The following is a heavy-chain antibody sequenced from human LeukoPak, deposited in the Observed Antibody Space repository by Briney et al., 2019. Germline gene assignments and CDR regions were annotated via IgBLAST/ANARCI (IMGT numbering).Heavy chain of an antibody. Sequence: PSETLSLTCTVSGGSISSYYWSWIRQPAGKGLEWIGRIYNSGSTNYNPSLRSRVTMSVDTSKNQSSLKLSSVTAADTAVYYCARDWSSWTKNWFDPWGQGTLVTVSS. CDR3: ARDWSSWTKNWFDP. CDR1: GGSISSYY. CDR2: IYNSGST. V-gene: IGHV4-4*07. J-gene: IGHJ5*02. D-gene: IGHD6-13*01.